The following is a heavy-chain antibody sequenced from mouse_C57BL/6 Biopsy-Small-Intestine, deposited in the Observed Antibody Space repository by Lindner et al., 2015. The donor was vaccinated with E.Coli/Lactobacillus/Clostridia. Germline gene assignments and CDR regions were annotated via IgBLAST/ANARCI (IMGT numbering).Heavy chain of an antibody. D-gene: IGHD1-1*01. CDR3: ARWHGSSSYFDY. CDR2: IYPRSGNT. CDR1: GYTFTSYG. Sequence: VQLQESGAELARPGASVKLSCKASGYTFTSYGISWVKQRTGQGLEWIGEIYPRSGNTYYNEKFKGEATLTADKSSSTAYMELRSLTSEDSAVYFCARWHGSSSYFDYWGQGTTLTVSS. J-gene: IGHJ2*01. V-gene: IGHV1-81*01.